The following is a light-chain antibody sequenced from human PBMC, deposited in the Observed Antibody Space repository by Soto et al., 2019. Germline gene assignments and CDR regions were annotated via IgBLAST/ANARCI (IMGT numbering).Light chain of an antibody. J-gene: IGKJ1*01. V-gene: IGKV1-39*01. Sequence: DIQMTQSPSSLSASVGDRVTITCRASQSISSYLNWYQQKPGKAPKLLIYAASSLQSGVPSRFSGSGSGTDFTLTISRLEPEDFATYYCLQDYNYPWTFGQGTKVDIK. CDR2: AAS. CDR3: LQDYNYPWT. CDR1: QSISSY.